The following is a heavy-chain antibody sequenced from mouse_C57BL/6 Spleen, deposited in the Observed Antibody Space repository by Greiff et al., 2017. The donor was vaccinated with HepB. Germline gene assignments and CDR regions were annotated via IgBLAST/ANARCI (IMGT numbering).Heavy chain of an antibody. Sequence: ESGPGLVKPSQSLSLTCSVTGYSITSGYYWNWIRQFPGNKLEWMGYISYDGSNNYNPSLKNRISITRDTSKNQFFLKLNSVTTEDTATYYCATLRRVDYWGQGTSVTVSS. CDR2: ISYDGSN. J-gene: IGHJ4*01. CDR3: ATLRRVDY. D-gene: IGHD1-2*01. V-gene: IGHV3-6*01. CDR1: GYSITSGYY.